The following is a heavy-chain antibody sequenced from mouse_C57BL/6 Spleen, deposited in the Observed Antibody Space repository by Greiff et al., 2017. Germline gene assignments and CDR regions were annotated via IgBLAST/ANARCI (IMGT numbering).Heavy chain of an antibody. J-gene: IGHJ4*01. Sequence: ESGPGLVKPSQSLSLTCSVTGYSITSGYYWNWIRQFPGNKLEWMGYISYDGSNNYNPSLKNRISITRDTSKNQFFLKLNSVTTEDTATYYCARDNYYGSSYFAMDYWGQGTSVTVSS. CDR2: ISYDGSN. CDR1: GYSITSGYY. CDR3: ARDNYYGSSYFAMDY. V-gene: IGHV3-6*01. D-gene: IGHD1-1*01.